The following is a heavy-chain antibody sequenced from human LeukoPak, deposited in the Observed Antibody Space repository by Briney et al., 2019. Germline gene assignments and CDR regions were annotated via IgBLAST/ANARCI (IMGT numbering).Heavy chain of an antibody. CDR1: GFTFSNYA. V-gene: IGHV3-21*01. J-gene: IGHJ4*02. CDR3: ARGLAMLYNY. CDR2: TSSSSSYI. D-gene: IGHD2-8*01. Sequence: PGGSLRLSCAASGFTFSNYAMNWVRQAPGKGLEWVSSTSSSSSYIYYADSVKGRFTISRDNAKNSLYLQMNSLRAEDTAVYYCARGLAMLYNYWGQGTLVTVSS.